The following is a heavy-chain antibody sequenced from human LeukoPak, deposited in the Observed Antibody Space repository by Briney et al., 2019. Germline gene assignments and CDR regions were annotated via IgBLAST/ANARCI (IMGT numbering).Heavy chain of an antibody. CDR1: GFTFSSYS. CDR3: ARAPDIVATNPFDY. Sequence: PGGSLRLSCAASGFTFSSYSMNWVRQAPGKGLEWVSSISSSSSYIYYADSVKGRFTISRDNARKSLYLQMNSLRAEDTAGYYCARAPDIVATNPFDYWGQGTLVTVSS. D-gene: IGHD5-12*01. J-gene: IGHJ4*02. CDR2: ISSSSSYI. V-gene: IGHV3-21*01.